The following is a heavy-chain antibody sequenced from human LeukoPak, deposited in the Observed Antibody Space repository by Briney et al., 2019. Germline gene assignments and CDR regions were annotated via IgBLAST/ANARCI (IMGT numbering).Heavy chain of an antibody. CDR1: GFTFSSYS. V-gene: IGHV3-21*01. Sequence: GGSLRLSCAASGFTFSSYSMNWVRQAPGKGLEWVSSISSSSSYIYYADSVKGRFTISRDNAKNSLYLQMNSLRAEDTAVYYCARVGPYCGGDCYSRYFDYWGQGTLVTVSS. CDR2: ISSSSSYI. J-gene: IGHJ4*02. CDR3: ARVGPYCGGDCYSRYFDY. D-gene: IGHD2-21*02.